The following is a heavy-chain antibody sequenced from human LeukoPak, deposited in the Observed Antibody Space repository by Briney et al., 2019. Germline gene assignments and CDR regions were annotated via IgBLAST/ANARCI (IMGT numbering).Heavy chain of an antibody. V-gene: IGHV3-23*01. CDR1: GFTFSSYD. J-gene: IGHJ5*02. Sequence: GGSLRLSCAASGFTFSSYDMSWVRQAPGRGLEWVSSIRRSGENTYYGDAVKGRFTISRDNSKNTLYLQMNSLRAEDTAIYYCAKATYCSGGSCYSGWFDPWGQGTLVTVSS. CDR3: AKATYCSGGSCYSGWFDP. D-gene: IGHD2-15*01. CDR2: IRRSGENT.